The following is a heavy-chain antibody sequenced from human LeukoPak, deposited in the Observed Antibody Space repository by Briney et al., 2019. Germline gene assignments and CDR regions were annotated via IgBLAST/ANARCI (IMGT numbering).Heavy chain of an antibody. Sequence: SVKVSCKASGGTFNSYAINWVRQAPGQGLEWMGGVIPRLGTTKYIEKFQGRITITTDESTTTAYMELTSLRSEDTAVYYCAADGTDWGQGTLVTVSS. V-gene: IGHV1-69*05. CDR2: VIPRLGTT. J-gene: IGHJ4*02. CDR1: GGTFNSYA. CDR3: AADGTD.